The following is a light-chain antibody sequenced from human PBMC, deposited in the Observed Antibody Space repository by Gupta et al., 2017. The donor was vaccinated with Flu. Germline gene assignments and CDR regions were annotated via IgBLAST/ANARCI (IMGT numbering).Light chain of an antibody. CDR1: QTSSTN. V-gene: IGKV1-39*01. CDR2: TSS. CDR3: QQTYSSPWT. J-gene: IGKJ1*01. Sequence: DNVTISCRASQTSSTNLCWYQQKPGKAPKLLISTSSNLQRGVPSRFSGGGSGADFTLTIRSLQPEDLATYYCQQTYSSPWTFGQGTRVEL.